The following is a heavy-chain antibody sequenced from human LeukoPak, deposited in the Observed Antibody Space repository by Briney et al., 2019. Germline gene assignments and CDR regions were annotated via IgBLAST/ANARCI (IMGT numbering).Heavy chain of an antibody. CDR1: GFTFDDYA. CDR3: AKGALRGGRKGPFDY. V-gene: IGHV3-9*01. D-gene: IGHD3-3*01. CDR2: ISWNSGSI. Sequence: GRPLRLSCAASGFTFDDYAMHWVRQAPGKGLEWVSGISWNSGSIGYADSVKGRFTISRDNAKNSLYLQMNSLRAEETALYYCAKGALRGGRKGPFDYWGQGTLVTVSS. J-gene: IGHJ4*02.